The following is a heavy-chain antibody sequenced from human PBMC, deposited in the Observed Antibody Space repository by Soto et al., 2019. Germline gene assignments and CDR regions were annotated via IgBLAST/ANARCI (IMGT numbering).Heavy chain of an antibody. CDR2: VFSSGST. J-gene: IGHJ6*02. CDR3: ARVAFSYFGMDV. D-gene: IGHD3-3*02. V-gene: IGHV4-4*07. Sequence: SETLSLTCSVPGGAISSYYWSWVRQPAGKGLEWIVRVFSSGSTNYNASLKSRVTMSIDTSKNEVSLTLRSVTAADTGVYYCARVAFSYFGMDVWGPGTTVTVSS. CDR1: GGAISSYY.